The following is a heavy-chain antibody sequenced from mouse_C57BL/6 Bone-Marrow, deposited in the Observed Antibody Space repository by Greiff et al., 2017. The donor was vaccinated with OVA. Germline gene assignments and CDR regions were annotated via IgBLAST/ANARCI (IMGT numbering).Heavy chain of an antibody. Sequence: EVKLMESGGGLVQPGGSLKLSCAASGFTFSDYGMAWVRQAPRKGPEWVAFISNLAYSIYYADTVTGRFTISRENAKNTLYLEMSSLRSEDTAMYYCARHGGSSYGYFDVWGTGTTVTVSS. CDR1: GFTFSDYG. D-gene: IGHD1-1*02. V-gene: IGHV5-15*01. J-gene: IGHJ1*03. CDR2: ISNLAYSI. CDR3: ARHGGSSYGYFDV.